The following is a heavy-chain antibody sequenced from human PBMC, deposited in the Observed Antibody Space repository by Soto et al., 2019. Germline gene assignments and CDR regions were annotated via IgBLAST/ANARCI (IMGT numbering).Heavy chain of an antibody. D-gene: IGHD2-2*01. J-gene: IGHJ4*02. Sequence: SETLSLTCAVYSGSFSGYYYSWIRQPPGKGLEWIGEINHSGSTNYNPSLKSRVTISVDTSKNQFSLKLSSVTAADTAVYYCARGLVDYWGQGTLVTVSS. V-gene: IGHV4-34*01. CDR1: SGSFSGYY. CDR2: INHSGST. CDR3: ARGLVDY.